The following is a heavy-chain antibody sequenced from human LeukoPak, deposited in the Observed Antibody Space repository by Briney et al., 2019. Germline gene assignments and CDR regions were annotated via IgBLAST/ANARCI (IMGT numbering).Heavy chain of an antibody. CDR3: ASLVVPPASAMDV. CDR1: GGSLSSSGVF. CDR2: VCYTGST. J-gene: IGHJ6*02. V-gene: IGHV4-39*01. Sequence: SETLSLTCSVSGGSLSSSGVFWGWIRQPPGKGLEWIASVCYTGSTYYNPSLKSRVTISLDTSKNQFSLRLSSVTAADTATYYCASLVVPPASAMDVWGQGTTVTVSS. D-gene: IGHD2-2*01.